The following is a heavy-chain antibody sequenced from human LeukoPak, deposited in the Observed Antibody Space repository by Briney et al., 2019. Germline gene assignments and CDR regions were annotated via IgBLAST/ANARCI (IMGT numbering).Heavy chain of an antibody. CDR3: ARDWGYCSSTSCYYGMDV. CDR1: GFTVSSNY. V-gene: IGHV3-66*02. J-gene: IGHJ6*02. Sequence: GGSLRLSCAASGFTVSSNYMSWVRQAPGKGLEWVSVIYSGGSTYYADSVKGRFTISRDNSKNTLYLQMNSLRAEDTAVYYCARDWGYCSSTSCYYGMDVWGQGTTVTVSS. CDR2: IYSGGST. D-gene: IGHD2-2*01.